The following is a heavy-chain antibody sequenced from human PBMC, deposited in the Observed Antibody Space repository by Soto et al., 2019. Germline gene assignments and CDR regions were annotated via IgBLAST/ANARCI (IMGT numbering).Heavy chain of an antibody. Sequence: SETLSLTCTVSGGSISSADYYWGWIRQPPGKGLEWIGSMYYSGNTYYNPSLKSRVTIFVDTSKNQLSLKLSSVTVADTAVFYCAGHFIGVGGTVPNWFDPWGQGILVTVSS. J-gene: IGHJ5*02. CDR1: GGSISSADYY. CDR2: MYYSGNT. D-gene: IGHD6-19*01. V-gene: IGHV4-39*01. CDR3: AGHFIGVGGTVPNWFDP.